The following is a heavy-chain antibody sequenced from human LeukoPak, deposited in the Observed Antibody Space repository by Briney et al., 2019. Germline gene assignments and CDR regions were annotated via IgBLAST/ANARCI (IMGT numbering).Heavy chain of an antibody. Sequence: GESLKISCKGPECDFANYWISCLRHTPARGLEWMGIAHPATSIIHYGPSFQGQVTISFDRSLSTAYLQWTSLKASDSGMYFCARRKFYDTYLDPWGRGTLVTVSS. CDR1: ECDFANYW. J-gene: IGHJ5*02. D-gene: IGHD2/OR15-2a*01. V-gene: IGHV5-51*01. CDR2: AHPATSII. CDR3: ARRKFYDTYLDP.